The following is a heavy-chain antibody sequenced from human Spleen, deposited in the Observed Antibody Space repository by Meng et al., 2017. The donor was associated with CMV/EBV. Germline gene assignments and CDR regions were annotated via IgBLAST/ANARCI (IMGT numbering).Heavy chain of an antibody. CDR3: ARGITGTIGWFDP. Sequence: GRSLRLSCAASGFTFSRNWMSWVRQAPGKGLEWVANINQDGSEKYYVDSVKGRFTISRDNAKNSLYLQMNSLRAEDTAVYYCARGITGTIGWFDPWGQGTLVTVSS. CDR2: INQDGSEK. D-gene: IGHD1-20*01. V-gene: IGHV3-7*01. J-gene: IGHJ5*02. CDR1: GFTFSRNW.